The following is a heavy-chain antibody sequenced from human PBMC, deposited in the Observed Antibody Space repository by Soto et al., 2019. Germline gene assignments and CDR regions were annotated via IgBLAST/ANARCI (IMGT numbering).Heavy chain of an antibody. CDR2: IYYSGST. J-gene: IGHJ3*02. CDR3: ARDLRRPRGALDI. Sequence: LSLTCTVSGGSISSGDYYWSWIRQPPGKGLEWIGYIYYSGSTYYNPSLKSRVAISVDTSKNQFSLKLSSVTAADTAVYYCARDLRRPRGALDIWGQGTMVTVSS. CDR1: GGSISSGDYY. V-gene: IGHV4-30-4*01.